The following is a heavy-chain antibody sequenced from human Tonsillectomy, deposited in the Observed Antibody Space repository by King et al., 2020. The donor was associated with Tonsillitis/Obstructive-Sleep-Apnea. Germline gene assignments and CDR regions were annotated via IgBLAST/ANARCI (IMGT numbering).Heavy chain of an antibody. CDR1: GFIFSTYW. V-gene: IGHV3-7*03. D-gene: IGHD2-15*01. CDR2: IKPDGSEK. J-gene: IGHJ5*02. CDR3: ARDIAS. Sequence: VQLVESGGDFVHPGGSLRLSCAASGFIFSTYWMTWVRQAPGKGLEWVANIKPDGSEKYYVDSVKGRFTISRDNAKNFLFLQMNTLRADDTAVYYCARDIASWGQGTLVTVSS.